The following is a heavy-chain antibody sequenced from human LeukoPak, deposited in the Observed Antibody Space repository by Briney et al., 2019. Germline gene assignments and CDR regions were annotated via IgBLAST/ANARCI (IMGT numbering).Heavy chain of an antibody. Sequence: SETLSLTCAVYGGSFSGYYWTWIRQPPGKGLEWIGEIHYSGSATYNPSLQSRVTISVDTSKNQFSLKLSSVTAADTAVYYCARDSSIAAGLHYFDYWGQGTLVTVSS. CDR3: ARDSSIAAGLHYFDY. CDR1: GGSFSGYY. V-gene: IGHV4-34*01. D-gene: IGHD6-6*01. J-gene: IGHJ4*02. CDR2: IHYSGSA.